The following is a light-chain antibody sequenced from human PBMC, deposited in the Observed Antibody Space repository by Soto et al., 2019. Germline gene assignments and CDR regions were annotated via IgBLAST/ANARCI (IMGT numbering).Light chain of an antibody. V-gene: IGLV2-14*03. CDR3: SSYTTSTTRV. CDR2: DVS. J-gene: IGLJ1*01. Sequence: SVLTQPASVSGSPGQSITISCTGTSSDVGAYNYVSWYQHHPGNAPKLLIYDVSTRPSGVSNRFSGSKSGNTASLTISGLQAEDEADYYCSSYTTSTTRVFGTETKLTVL. CDR1: SSDVGAYNY.